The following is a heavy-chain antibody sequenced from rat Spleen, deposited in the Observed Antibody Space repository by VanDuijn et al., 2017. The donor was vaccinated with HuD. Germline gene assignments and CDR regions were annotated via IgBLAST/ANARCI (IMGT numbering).Heavy chain of an antibody. CDR2: ITNTGDST. CDR1: GITFTNYW. D-gene: IGHD1-4*01. J-gene: IGHJ2*01. CDR3: SPLPGRNLAY. Sequence: EVQLVESGGGLVQPGGSLKLSCVASGITFTNYWMTWIRQAPGKGLEWIASITNTGDSTYYLDSVKGRFTISRNNAKSTLYLQMSSLRSEDTATYDCSPLPGRNLAYWGQGVVVTVSS. V-gene: IGHV5-31*01.